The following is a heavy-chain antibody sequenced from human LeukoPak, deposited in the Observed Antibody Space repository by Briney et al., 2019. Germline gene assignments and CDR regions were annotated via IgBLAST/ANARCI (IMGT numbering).Heavy chain of an antibody. CDR3: AKDDGLVVAATRLAFDI. Sequence: GGSLRLSCAASGFTFSSSWMHWVRQAPGKGLVWVSRINSDGSTTNYADSVKGRFIISRDNAKNTLYLQMNSLRAEDTAVYYCAKDDGLVVAATRLAFDIWGQGTMVTVSS. CDR2: INSDGSTT. CDR1: GFTFSSSW. V-gene: IGHV3-74*01. J-gene: IGHJ3*02. D-gene: IGHD2-15*01.